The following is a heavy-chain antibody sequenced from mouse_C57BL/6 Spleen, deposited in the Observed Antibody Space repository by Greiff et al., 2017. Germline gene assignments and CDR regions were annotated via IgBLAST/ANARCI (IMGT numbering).Heavy chain of an antibody. CDR1: GYTFTDYE. CDR3: TEGRYFDV. Sequence: QVQLQQSGAELVRPGASVTLSCKASGYTFTDYEMHWVKQTPVHGLEWIGAIDPETGGTAYNQKFKGKAILTADNSSSTAYMELRSLTSEDSAVYYCTEGRYFDVWGTGTTVTVSS. V-gene: IGHV1-15*01. CDR2: IDPETGGT. J-gene: IGHJ1*03.